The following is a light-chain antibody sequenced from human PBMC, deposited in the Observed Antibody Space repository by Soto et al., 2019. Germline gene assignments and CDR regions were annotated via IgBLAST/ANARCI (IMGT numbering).Light chain of an antibody. Sequence: ETVLTQSPATLSLSPGERATLSCRASQSISSYLAWYQQKPGQAPRLLIYDASNGATGIPARFSGSGSGTDFTLTISSLEPEDFAVYYCQQRFTWPSFGPGTKVDIK. J-gene: IGKJ3*01. CDR1: QSISSY. CDR2: DAS. V-gene: IGKV3-11*01. CDR3: QQRFTWPS.